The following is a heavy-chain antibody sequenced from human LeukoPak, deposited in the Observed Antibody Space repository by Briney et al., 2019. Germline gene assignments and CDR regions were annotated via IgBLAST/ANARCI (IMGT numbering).Heavy chain of an antibody. J-gene: IGHJ1*01. D-gene: IGHD3-22*01. CDR1: GVTFSSYA. V-gene: IGHV1-69*04. CDR3: ARDDSSGYYGYFQH. Sequence: SVKVSCKASGVTFSSYAISWVRQAPGQGLEWMGRIIPILGIANYAQKFQGRVTITADKSTSTAYMELSSLRSEDTAVYYCARDDSSGYYGYFQHWGQGTLVTVSS. CDR2: IIPILGIA.